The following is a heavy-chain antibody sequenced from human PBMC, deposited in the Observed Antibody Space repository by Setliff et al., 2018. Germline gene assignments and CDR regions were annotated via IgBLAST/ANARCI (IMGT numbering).Heavy chain of an antibody. D-gene: IGHD3-3*01. Sequence: PSETLSLTCSVSGGSIDSHYWSWIRQPPGKGLEWIGSIYYSGNTNYNPSLKSRVTISIDTSKNQFSLKLSSVTAADTAVYHCARGKTSFGAFIRAFDIWGQGRMVTVSS. V-gene: IGHV4-59*11. CDR2: IYYSGNT. CDR3: ARGKTSFGAFIRAFDI. J-gene: IGHJ3*02. CDR1: GGSIDSHY.